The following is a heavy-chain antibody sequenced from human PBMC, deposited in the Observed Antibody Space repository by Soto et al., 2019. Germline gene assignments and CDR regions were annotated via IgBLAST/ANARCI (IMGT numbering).Heavy chain of an antibody. Sequence: GASVKVSCKASGYTFTSYYMHWVRQAPGQGLEWMGIINPSGGSTSYAQKFQGRVTMTRDTSTSTVYMELSSLRSEDTAVYYCARDPALIIKDIEVVVAATPYFDYWGQGTLVTVSS. CDR1: GYTFTSYY. CDR2: INPSGGST. J-gene: IGHJ4*02. V-gene: IGHV1-46*03. CDR3: ARDPALIIKDIEVVVAATPYFDY. D-gene: IGHD2-15*01.